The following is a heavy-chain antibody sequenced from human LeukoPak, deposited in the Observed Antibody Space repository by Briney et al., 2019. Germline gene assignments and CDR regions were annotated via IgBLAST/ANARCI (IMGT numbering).Heavy chain of an antibody. J-gene: IGHJ4*02. V-gene: IGHV1-3*01. CDR2: TNVANDYT. CDR3: ARDDFSTYAGLNYFDY. Sequence: GASVTVSRKASGYTFTHYAVHWVRQAPGQRLERMGWTNVANDYTESSQKFQDRFIITSDPSATTVYMELSSLRSEDTAVYYCARDDFSTYAGLNYFDYWGQGSLVTVSS. CDR1: GYTFTHYA. D-gene: IGHD4-11*01.